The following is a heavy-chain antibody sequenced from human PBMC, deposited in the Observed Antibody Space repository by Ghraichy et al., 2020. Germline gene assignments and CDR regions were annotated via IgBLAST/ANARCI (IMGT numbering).Heavy chain of an antibody. V-gene: IGHV3-30*04. CDR1: GFTFSSYA. CDR3: ARQRWLHDLLLYYFDY. J-gene: IGHJ4*02. D-gene: IGHD5-24*01. CDR2: ISYDGSNK. Sequence: GGSLRLSCAASGFTFSSYAMHWVRQAPGKGLEWVAVISYDGSNKYYADAVKGRFTISRDNSKNTLYLQMNSLRAEDTAVYYCARQRWLHDLLLYYFDYWGQGTLVTVSS.